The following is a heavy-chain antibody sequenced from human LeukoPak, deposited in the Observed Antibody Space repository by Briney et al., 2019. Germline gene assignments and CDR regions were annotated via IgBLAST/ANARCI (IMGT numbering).Heavy chain of an antibody. V-gene: IGHV1-8*03. Sequence: GASVNVSCKASGYTLTSYEIHWLRQAPGKGLKWMGGMSPNNGKTGYVQSFQGRVTITRNIALNTAYMELTSLRSDDTALYYCARGLRQWLVEGAFDIWGQGTVVTVSS. CDR2: MSPNNGKT. CDR1: GYTLTSYE. CDR3: ARGLRQWLVEGAFDI. J-gene: IGHJ3*02. D-gene: IGHD6-19*01.